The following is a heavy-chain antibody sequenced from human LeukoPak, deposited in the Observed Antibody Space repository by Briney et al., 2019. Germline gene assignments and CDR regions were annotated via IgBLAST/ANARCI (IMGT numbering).Heavy chain of an antibody. Sequence: PGGSLRLSCAASGFTFSSNWMSWVRQAPGKGLEWVANIKQDGSEKYYVDSVKGRFTISRDNAKNSLYLQMNSLRAEDTAVYYCARLQWLVYDYFDYWGQGTLVTVSS. CDR2: IKQDGSEK. J-gene: IGHJ4*02. V-gene: IGHV3-7*01. D-gene: IGHD6-19*01. CDR1: GFTFSSNW. CDR3: ARLQWLVYDYFDY.